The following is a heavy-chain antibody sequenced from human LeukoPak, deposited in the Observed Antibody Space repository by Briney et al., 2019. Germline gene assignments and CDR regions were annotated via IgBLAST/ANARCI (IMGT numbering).Heavy chain of an antibody. D-gene: IGHD4-17*01. J-gene: IGHJ3*01. CDR2: IKSKTDGGTT. V-gene: IGHV3-15*01. Sequence: GGSLRLSCAASGFTFINAWMSWVRQAPGKGLEWVGRIKSKTDGGTTDYAAPAKGRFTISREDPKNTLYLQMNSLTTEHTAVYYCTFEYGDYGGVWGQGTIVTVSS. CDR1: GFTFINAW. CDR3: TFEYGDYGGV.